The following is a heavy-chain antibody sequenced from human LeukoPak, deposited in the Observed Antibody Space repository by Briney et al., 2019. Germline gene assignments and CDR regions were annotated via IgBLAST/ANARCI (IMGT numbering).Heavy chain of an antibody. CDR1: GGSFSGYY. Sequence: SETLSLTCAVYGGSFSGYYWSWLRQPPGKGLVWIGEINHSGSTNYNPSLKSRVTISVDTSKNQFSLKLSSLTAAATAVFYFARGPDYYDRSGYYYAFFDDRGQGTLVTVS. D-gene: IGHD3-22*01. J-gene: IGHJ4*02. CDR2: INHSGST. V-gene: IGHV4-34*01. CDR3: ARGPDYYDRSGYYYAFFDD.